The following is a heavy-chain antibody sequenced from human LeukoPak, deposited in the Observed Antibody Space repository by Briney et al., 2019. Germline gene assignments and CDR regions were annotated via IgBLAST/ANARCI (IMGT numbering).Heavy chain of an antibody. J-gene: IGHJ4*02. D-gene: IGHD3-22*01. Sequence: GGSLRLSCAASGFTFSSYAMSWVRQAPGKGLEWVGFIRSKAYGGTTEYSASVKGRFTISRDDSKSIAYLQMNSLKTEDTAVYYCTRDNGYLIDPGYWGQGTLVTVSS. CDR1: GFTFSSYA. CDR3: TRDNGYLIDPGY. CDR2: IRSKAYGGTT. V-gene: IGHV3-49*04.